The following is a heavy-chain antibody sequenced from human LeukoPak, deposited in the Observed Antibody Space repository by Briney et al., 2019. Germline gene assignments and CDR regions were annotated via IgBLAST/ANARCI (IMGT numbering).Heavy chain of an antibody. CDR3: IAGGWSTDAFEM. J-gene: IGHJ3*02. CDR2: ISGGGDYI. Sequence: PGGSLRLSCAASGFIFNTYAINWVRQAPGKGLEWVSAISGGGDYIYYAHSVKGRFTISRDNSKNMLFLQINSLRGEDTAVYYCIAGGWSTDAFEMWGQGTTVTVSS. V-gene: IGHV3-23*01. CDR1: GFIFNTYA. D-gene: IGHD6-19*01.